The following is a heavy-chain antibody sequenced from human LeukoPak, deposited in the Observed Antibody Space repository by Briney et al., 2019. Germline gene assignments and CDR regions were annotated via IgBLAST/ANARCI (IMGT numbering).Heavy chain of an antibody. J-gene: IGHJ4*02. D-gene: IGHD2-2*01. CDR2: IIPIFGTA. V-gene: IGHV1-69*13. Sequence: SVKVSCKASGGTFSSYAISWVRQAPGQGLEWMGGIIPIFGTANYAQKFQGRVTITADESTSTAYMELSSLRSEDTAVYYCAKVHCISTNCNHIWTYFDYWGQGTLVTVSS. CDR3: AKVHCISTNCNHIWTYFDY. CDR1: GGTFSSYA.